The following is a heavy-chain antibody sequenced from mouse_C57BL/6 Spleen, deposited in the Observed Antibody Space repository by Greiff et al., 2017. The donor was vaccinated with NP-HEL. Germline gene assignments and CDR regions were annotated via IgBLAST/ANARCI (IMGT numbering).Heavy chain of an antibody. D-gene: IGHD2-12*01. J-gene: IGHJ2*01. V-gene: IGHV1-82*01. CDR2: IYPGDGDT. CDR3: AAYDPLDY. CDR1: GYAFSSSW. Sequence: VKLMESGPELVKPGASVKISCKASGYAFSSSWMNWVKQRPGKGLEWIGRIYPGDGDTNYNGKFKGKATLTADKSSSTAYMQLSSLTSEDSAVYFCAAYDPLDYWGQGTTLTVSS.